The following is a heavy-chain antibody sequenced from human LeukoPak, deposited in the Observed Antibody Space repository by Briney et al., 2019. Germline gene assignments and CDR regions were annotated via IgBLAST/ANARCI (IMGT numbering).Heavy chain of an antibody. J-gene: IGHJ3*01. CDR1: GGSITDYY. CDR2: IYYSGST. CDR3: ARGTGAYYYL. Sequence: PSETLSLTCTVSGGSITDYYWSWIRQPPGKGLEWIGYIYYSGSTKYNPYLKSRVTISIDTSKNRFSLKLSSVTAADTALYYCARGTGAYYYLWGQGTVVTVSS. D-gene: IGHD3-22*01. V-gene: IGHV4-59*01.